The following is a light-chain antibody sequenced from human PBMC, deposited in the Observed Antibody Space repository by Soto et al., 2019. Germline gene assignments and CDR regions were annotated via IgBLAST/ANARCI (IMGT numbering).Light chain of an antibody. J-gene: IGLJ2*01. V-gene: IGLV2-14*01. CDR3: SSYTSSSTLV. Sequence: QSALTQPASVPGSPGQSITISCTGTSSGVGGYNYVSWYQQHPGKAPKLMIYEVSNRPSGVSNRFSGSKSGNTASLTISGLQAEDEADYYCSSYTSSSTLVFGGGTKVTVL. CDR1: SSGVGGYNY. CDR2: EVS.